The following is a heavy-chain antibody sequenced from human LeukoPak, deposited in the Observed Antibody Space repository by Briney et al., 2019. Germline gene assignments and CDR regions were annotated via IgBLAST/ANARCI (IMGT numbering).Heavy chain of an antibody. V-gene: IGHV3-30*02. CDR2: IRFDGSDK. CDR3: AKIGAVAGHFDY. CDR1: GFTFSRYG. D-gene: IGHD6-19*01. Sequence: GGSLRLSCAVSGFTFSRYGVHWVRQAPGKGLEGVALIRFDGSDKYHADTVKRQFTVSIDNSKNTVYLQMNSLRVEDTALYYCAKIGAVAGHFDYWDRGTLVTV. J-gene: IGHJ4*02.